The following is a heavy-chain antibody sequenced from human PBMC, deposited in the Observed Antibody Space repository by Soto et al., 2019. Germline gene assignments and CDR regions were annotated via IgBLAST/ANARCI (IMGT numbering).Heavy chain of an antibody. CDR1: GGSISSGDYY. CDR2: IYHCGDT. J-gene: IGHJ6*02. Sequence: QVQLQESGPGLVKPSQTLSLTCTVSGGSISSGDYYWSWIRQPPGKGLEWIGFIYHCGDTYYNPSLKSRVTMSVDTSKNQFSLKLSSVTAADTAVFYCARDRGRAKSCYYGMDVWGQGTTVTVSS. D-gene: IGHD3-3*01. CDR3: ARDRGRAKSCYYGMDV. V-gene: IGHV4-30-4*01.